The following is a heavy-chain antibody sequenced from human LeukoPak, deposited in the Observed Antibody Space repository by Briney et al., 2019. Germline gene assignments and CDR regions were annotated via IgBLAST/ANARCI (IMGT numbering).Heavy chain of an antibody. D-gene: IGHD1-14*01. J-gene: IGHJ5*02. CDR1: GFTFSSYC. CDR3: AKDTTPPKTGFDP. Sequence: GGSLRLSCAASGFTFSSYCMHWVRQAPGKGLEWVAFIRYDGSNKYYADSVKGRFTISRDNSKNTLYLQMNSLRAEDTAVYYCAKDTTPPKTGFDPWGQGTLVTVSS. V-gene: IGHV3-30*02. CDR2: IRYDGSNK.